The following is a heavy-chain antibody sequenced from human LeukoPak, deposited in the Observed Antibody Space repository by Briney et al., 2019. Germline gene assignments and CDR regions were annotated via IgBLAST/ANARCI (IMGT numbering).Heavy chain of an antibody. CDR1: GYTLTELS. CDR3: ATDLWAMDTLGGDY. CDR2: FDPEDGET. V-gene: IGHV1-24*01. Sequence: EASVTVSCKVSGYTLTELSMHWVRQAPGKGLEWMGGFDPEDGETIYAQKFQGRVTMTEDTSTDTAYMELSSLRSEDTAVYYCATDLWAMDTLGGDYWGQGTLVTVSS. J-gene: IGHJ4*02. D-gene: IGHD5-18*01.